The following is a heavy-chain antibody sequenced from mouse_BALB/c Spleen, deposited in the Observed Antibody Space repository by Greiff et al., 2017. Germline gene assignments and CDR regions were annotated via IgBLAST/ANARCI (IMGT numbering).Heavy chain of an antibody. J-gene: IGHJ3*01. CDR2: IRLKSNNYAT. D-gene: IGHD2-1*01. CDR1: GFTFSNYW. Sequence: EVKLVESGGGLVQPGGSMKLSCVASGFTFSNYWMNWVRQSPEKGLEWVAEIRLKSNNYATHYAESVKGRFTISRDDSKSSVYLQMNNLRAEATGIYDCTRPNYGNYDFADWGQGTLVTVSA. CDR3: TRPNYGNYDFAD. V-gene: IGHV6-6*02.